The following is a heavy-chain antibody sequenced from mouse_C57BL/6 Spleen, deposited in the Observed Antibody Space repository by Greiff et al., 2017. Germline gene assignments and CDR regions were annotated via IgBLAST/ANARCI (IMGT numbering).Heavy chain of an antibody. CDR2: IHPNSGST. CDR3: ARSRTTVVAPGYAMDY. V-gene: IGHV1-64*01. CDR1: GYTFTSYW. D-gene: IGHD1-1*01. J-gene: IGHJ4*01. Sequence: QVHVKQPGAELVKPGASVKLSCKASGYTFTSYWMHWVKQRPGQGLEWIGMIHPNSGSTNYNEKFKSKATLTVDKSSSTAYMQLSSLTSEDSAVYYCARSRTTVVAPGYAMDYWGQGTSVTVSS.